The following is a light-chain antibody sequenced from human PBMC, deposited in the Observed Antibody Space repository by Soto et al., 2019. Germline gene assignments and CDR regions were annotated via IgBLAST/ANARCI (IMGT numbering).Light chain of an antibody. CDR2: SAS. Sequence: DIQMTQSPSTLSASVGDRVAITCRASQSISAWLAWYQQKPGKAPRLLIYSASKLESGVPPRFGGSGSGTDFTLTISSLQPEDFATYYCQQSYRNPRTFGLGTKVDI. V-gene: IGKV1-5*01. CDR1: QSISAW. CDR3: QQSYRNPRT. J-gene: IGKJ1*01.